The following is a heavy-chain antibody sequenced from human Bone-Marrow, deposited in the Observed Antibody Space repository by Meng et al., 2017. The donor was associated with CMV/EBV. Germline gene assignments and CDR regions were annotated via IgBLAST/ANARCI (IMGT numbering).Heavy chain of an antibody. J-gene: IGHJ6*02. CDR3: TTDQGAWTNYYYYGMDV. CDR2: IKSKTDGGTT. CDR1: GFTFSNAW. Sequence: ESLKISCAASGFTFSNAWMSWVRQAPGKGLEWVGRIKSKTDGGTTDYAAPVKGRFTISRDDSKNTLYLQMNSLKTEDTAVYYCTTDQGAWTNYYYYGMDVWGQGTTVTVSS. D-gene: IGHD3/OR15-3a*01. V-gene: IGHV3-15*01.